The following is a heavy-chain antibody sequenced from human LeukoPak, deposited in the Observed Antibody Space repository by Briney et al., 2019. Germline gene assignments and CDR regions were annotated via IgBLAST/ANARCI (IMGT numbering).Heavy chain of an antibody. CDR3: AKEGPVAGTRVFDY. J-gene: IGHJ4*02. Sequence: PGGSLRLSCAASGFTFSSYSMNWVRQAPGKGLEWVSSISSSSTYIYYADSVKGRFTISRDNSKNTLYLQMNSLRAEDTAVYYCAKEGPVAGTRVFDYWGQGTLVTVSS. CDR1: GFTFSSYS. V-gene: IGHV3-21*01. CDR2: ISSSSTYI. D-gene: IGHD6-19*01.